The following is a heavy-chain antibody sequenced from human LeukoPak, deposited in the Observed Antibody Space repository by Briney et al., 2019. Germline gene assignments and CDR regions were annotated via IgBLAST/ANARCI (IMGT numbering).Heavy chain of an antibody. CDR3: PRSPFLDWYWFDP. V-gene: IGHV4-30-4*08. CDR1: GGSIRSGDYY. D-gene: IGHD3/OR15-3a*01. J-gene: IGHJ5*02. Sequence: SQTLSLTCTVSGGSIRSGDYYWSWIRQPPGKGLEWIGYIYYSGSTYYNPSLKSRLTISVDTSKNQFSLKLSSVTAADTAVYYCPRSPFLDWYWFDPWGQGTLVTVSS. CDR2: IYYSGST.